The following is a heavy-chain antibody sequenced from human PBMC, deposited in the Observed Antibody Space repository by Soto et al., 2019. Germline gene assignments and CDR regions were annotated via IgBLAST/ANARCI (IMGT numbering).Heavy chain of an antibody. Sequence: SETLSITCTVSGDCIISSDFYWGWVRQPPGKGLEWIGSIFYLGSSYYNPSLKSRVTMSVDTSKNQFSLRLRSVTAADTALYFCARHSLALRKNNWFDPWGQGIMVTVSS. V-gene: IGHV4-39*01. CDR3: ARHSLALRKNNWFDP. D-gene: IGHD3-3*02. CDR1: GDCIISSDFY. J-gene: IGHJ5*02. CDR2: IFYLGSS.